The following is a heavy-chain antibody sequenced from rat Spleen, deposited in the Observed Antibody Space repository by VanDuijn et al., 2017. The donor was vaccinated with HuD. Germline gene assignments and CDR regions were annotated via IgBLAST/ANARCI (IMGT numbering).Heavy chain of an antibody. J-gene: IGHJ3*01. D-gene: IGHD1-11*01. Sequence: EVQLQESGPGLVKPSQSLSLTCSVNGHSISSSYRWNWIRKFPGNRLEWNGYINSAGSTNYNPSLKSRISITRDTSRNQFFLQVNSVTAEDTSTYYCARSEGVHYNLPFASWGQGTLVTVSS. V-gene: IGHV3-3*01. CDR2: INSAGST. CDR1: GHSISSSYR. CDR3: ARSEGVHYNLPFAS.